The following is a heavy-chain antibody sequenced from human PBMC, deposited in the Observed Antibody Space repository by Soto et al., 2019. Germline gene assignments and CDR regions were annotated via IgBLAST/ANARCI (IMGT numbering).Heavy chain of an antibody. J-gene: IGHJ4*02. CDR1: GYTFTDYY. Sequence: ASVKVSCKTSGYTFTDYYMHWVRQAPGQGLEWMGWINPNSGGTNYAQKFQGRVTMTSDTSTSTAYLDLTNLTFDDTAVYYCAREKTKFDYWGQGTLVTVSS. CDR3: AREKTKFDY. CDR2: INPNSGGT. V-gene: IGHV1-2*02.